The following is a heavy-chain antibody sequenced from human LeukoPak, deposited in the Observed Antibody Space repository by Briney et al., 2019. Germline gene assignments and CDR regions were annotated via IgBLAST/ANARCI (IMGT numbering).Heavy chain of an antibody. V-gene: IGHV4-38-2*02. J-gene: IGHJ4*02. D-gene: IGHD1-26*01. Sequence: PSETLPLTCTVSGYSIGSGHYWAWIRQPPGKGLEWIGCVYHSGTYYKSSLTSRVTISMDTSKNQFSLKLSSVTAADTAVYYCARHGGGGESYPRVFDYWGRGTLVTVSS. CDR1: GYSIGSGHY. CDR2: VYHSGT. CDR3: ARHGGGGESYPRVFDY.